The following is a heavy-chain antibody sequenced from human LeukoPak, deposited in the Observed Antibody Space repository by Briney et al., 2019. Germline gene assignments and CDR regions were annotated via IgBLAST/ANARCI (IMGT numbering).Heavy chain of an antibody. Sequence: GGSLRLSCAASGFTFISYWMHWVRQAPGKGLVWVSRINSDGISTSYAGSVKGRLTISRDNAKNTLYLQMNSLRAEDTAVYYCARSSGWYQGVDYWGQGTLVTVSS. CDR2: INSDGIST. CDR3: ARSSGWYQGVDY. V-gene: IGHV3-74*01. J-gene: IGHJ4*02. D-gene: IGHD6-19*01. CDR1: GFTFISYW.